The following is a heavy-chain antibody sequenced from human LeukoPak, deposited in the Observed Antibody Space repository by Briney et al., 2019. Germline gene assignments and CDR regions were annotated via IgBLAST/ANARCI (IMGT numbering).Heavy chain of an antibody. CDR3: ARDHSNWFDP. V-gene: IGHV3-21*01. CDR1: GFTFNSYD. Sequence: GGSLRLSCAASGFTFNSYDMHWVRQAPGKGLEWVSSISSSSSYIYYADSVKGRFTISRDNAKNSLYLQMNSLRAEDTAVYYCARDHSNWFDPWGQGTLVTVSS. D-gene: IGHD1-26*01. J-gene: IGHJ5*02. CDR2: ISSSSSYI.